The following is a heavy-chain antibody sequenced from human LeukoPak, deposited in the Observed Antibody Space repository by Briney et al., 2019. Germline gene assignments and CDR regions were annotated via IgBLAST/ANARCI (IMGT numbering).Heavy chain of an antibody. D-gene: IGHD3-22*01. CDR1: GFTFSSYE. V-gene: IGHV3-48*03. J-gene: IGHJ4*02. CDR3: ARGYNYYDSSGYTNTFDY. Sequence: GGSLRLSCAASGFTFSSYEMNWVRQAPGKGLEWVSYISSSGSTIYYADSVKGRFTISRDNAKNSLYPQMNSLRAEDTAVYYCARGYNYYDSSGYTNTFDYWGQGTLVTVSS. CDR2: ISSSGSTI.